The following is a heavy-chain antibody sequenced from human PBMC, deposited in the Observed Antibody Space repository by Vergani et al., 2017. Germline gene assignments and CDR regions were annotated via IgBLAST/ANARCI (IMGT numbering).Heavy chain of an antibody. CDR2: IYYSGST. CDR3: AREGYSGSWGGFDP. J-gene: IGHJ5*02. Sequence: QVQLQESGPGLVKPSETLSLTCTVSGGSVSSGSYYWSWIRQPPGKGLEWIGYIYYSGSTNYNPSLKSRVTISVDTSKNQFSLKLSSVTAADTAVYYCAREGYSGSWGGFDPWGQGTLVTVSS. D-gene: IGHD6-13*01. CDR1: GGSVSSGSYY. V-gene: IGHV4-61*01.